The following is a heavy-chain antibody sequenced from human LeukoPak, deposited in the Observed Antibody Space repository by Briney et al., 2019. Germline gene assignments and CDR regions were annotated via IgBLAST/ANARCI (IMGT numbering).Heavy chain of an antibody. Sequence: GGSLRLSCAASGFTVSSNYMSWVRQAPGKGLVWVSRINSDGTGTAYADSVKGRFTISRDNAKNTLYLQMNSLRVEDTAVYYCARDRYYGMDVWGQGTTVTVSS. CDR2: INSDGTGT. CDR1: GFTVSSNY. J-gene: IGHJ6*02. CDR3: ARDRYYGMDV. V-gene: IGHV3-74*01.